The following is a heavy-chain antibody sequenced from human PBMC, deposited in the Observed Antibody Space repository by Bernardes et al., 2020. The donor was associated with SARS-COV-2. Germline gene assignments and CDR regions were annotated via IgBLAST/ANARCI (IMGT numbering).Heavy chain of an antibody. V-gene: IGHV4-34*01. CDR3: ARVRASIAARSGRNVDY. CDR2: INHTGST. J-gene: IGHJ4*02. D-gene: IGHD6-6*01. CDR1: GGSFSGYY. Sequence: SETLSLTCAVYGGSFSGYYWSWIRQPPGKGLEWIGEINHTGSTNYNPYLKSRVTISVDTSKNQFSLKLSSVTAADTAVYYCARVRASIAARSGRNVDYWGQGTLVTVSS.